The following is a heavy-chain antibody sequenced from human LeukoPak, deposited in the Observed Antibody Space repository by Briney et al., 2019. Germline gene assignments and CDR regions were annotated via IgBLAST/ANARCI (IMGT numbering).Heavy chain of an antibody. CDR1: GGSISSYY. V-gene: IGHV4-59*04. CDR2: IYHSGGT. D-gene: IGHD3-10*01. CDR3: AGFTPAVDY. J-gene: IGHJ4*02. Sequence: SETLSLTCTVSGGSISSYYWGWIRQPPGKGLEWIGSIYHSGGTYYNPSLKSRVTISVDTSKNQFSLKMKSVTAADTAVYYCAGFTPAVDYCSQGTLVTVSS.